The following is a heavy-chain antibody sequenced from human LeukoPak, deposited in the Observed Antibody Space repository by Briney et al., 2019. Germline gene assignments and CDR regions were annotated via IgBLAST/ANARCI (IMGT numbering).Heavy chain of an antibody. D-gene: IGHD2-2*03. Sequence: SETLSLTCAVYGGSFSGYYWSWIRQPPGKGLEWIGEINHSGSTNYNPSLKSRVTILVDRSKNQFSLKLSSVTAADTAVYYCARGLDIVVVPAASWFDPWGQGTLVTVSS. J-gene: IGHJ5*02. CDR1: GGSFSGYY. CDR2: INHSGST. CDR3: ARGLDIVVVPAASWFDP. V-gene: IGHV4-34*01.